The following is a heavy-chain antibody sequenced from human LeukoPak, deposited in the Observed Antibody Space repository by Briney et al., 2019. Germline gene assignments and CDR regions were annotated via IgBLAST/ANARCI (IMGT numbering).Heavy chain of an antibody. Sequence: ASVKVSCKASGGTFSSYAISWVRQAPGQGLEWMGRIIPILGIANYAQKFQGRVTITADKSTSTAYMELSGLRSEDTAVYYCARDTPDLYYYDSSGYYYVHYWGQGTLVTVSS. J-gene: IGHJ4*02. CDR1: GGTFSSYA. V-gene: IGHV1-69*04. CDR3: ARDTPDLYYYDSSGYYYVHY. D-gene: IGHD3-22*01. CDR2: IIPILGIA.